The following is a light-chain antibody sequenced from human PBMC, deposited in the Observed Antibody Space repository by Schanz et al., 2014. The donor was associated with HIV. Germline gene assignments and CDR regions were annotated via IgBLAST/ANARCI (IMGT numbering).Light chain of an antibody. CDR2: DAS. V-gene: IGKV1-33*01. CDR3: QQYNSYSRT. Sequence: DIQMTQSPSSLSASVGDRVTITCQASQDISNYLNWYQQKPGKAPKLLIYDASNLETGVPSRFSGSGSGTDFTFTISSLQADDFATYYCQQYNSYSRTFGQGTKVEIK. J-gene: IGKJ1*01. CDR1: QDISNY.